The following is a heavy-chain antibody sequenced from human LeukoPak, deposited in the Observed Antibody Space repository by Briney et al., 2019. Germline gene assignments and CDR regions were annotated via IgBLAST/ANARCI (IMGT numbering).Heavy chain of an antibody. Sequence: SETLSLTCTVSGGSIAGYYWNWIRQPPGQGLEWIGHMYYSGSTNYNPSLKSRVTISVDTSKNQFSLKLSSVTAADTAVYYCAREGSRGYCSSTSCPFDYWGQGTLVTVSS. CDR3: AREGSRGYCSSTSCPFDY. D-gene: IGHD2-2*01. V-gene: IGHV4-59*01. CDR1: GGSIAGYY. CDR2: MYYSGST. J-gene: IGHJ4*02.